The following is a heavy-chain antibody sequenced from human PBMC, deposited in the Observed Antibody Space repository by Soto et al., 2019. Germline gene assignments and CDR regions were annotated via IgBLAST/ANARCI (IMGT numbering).Heavy chain of an antibody. Sequence: QVQLVQSGAEVKKPGASVKVSCKASGYTFISYDINWVRQATGQGLEWMGWTNPNSGNTGYAQKFQGRVTMTRNTSISTDYMELSRLRSEDTAVYYCARGWGIAPINYYYGMDVWGQGTTVTVSS. D-gene: IGHD3-16*01. J-gene: IGHJ6*02. CDR3: ARGWGIAPINYYYGMDV. CDR1: GYTFISYD. CDR2: TNPNSGNT. V-gene: IGHV1-8*01.